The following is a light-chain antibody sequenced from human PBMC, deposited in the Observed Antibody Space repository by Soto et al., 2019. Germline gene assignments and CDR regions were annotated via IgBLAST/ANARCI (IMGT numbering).Light chain of an antibody. CDR1: SSDVGRFNL. Sequence: QSALTQPPSASGSPGQSVTVPCTGTSSDVGRFNLVSWYQQHPGKAPKLMIHEVNKRPSGVPDRFSGSKSGNTASLTVSGLQAEDEADYYCSSYGGSNIGLFGGGTKLTVL. V-gene: IGLV2-8*01. CDR3: SSYGGSNIGL. CDR2: EVN. J-gene: IGLJ3*02.